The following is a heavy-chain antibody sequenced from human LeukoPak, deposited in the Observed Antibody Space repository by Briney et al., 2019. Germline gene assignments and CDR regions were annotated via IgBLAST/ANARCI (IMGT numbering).Heavy chain of an antibody. CDR1: GFTFSSYG. J-gene: IGHJ4*02. V-gene: IGHV3-30*03. D-gene: IGHD3-10*01. CDR3: ARSPPLYYGSGSYHLDY. CDR2: ISYDGSNK. Sequence: GGSLRLSCAASGFTFSSYGMHWVRQAPGKGLEWVAVISYDGSNKYYADSVKGRFTISRDNSKNTLYLQMNSLRAEDTAVYYCARSPPLYYGSGSYHLDYWGQGTLVTVSS.